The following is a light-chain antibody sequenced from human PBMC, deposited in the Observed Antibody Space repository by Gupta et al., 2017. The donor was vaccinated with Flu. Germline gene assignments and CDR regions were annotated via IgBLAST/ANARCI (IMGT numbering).Light chain of an antibody. CDR2: AAS. J-gene: IGKJ3*01. CDR3: QQSYSTPLT. Sequence: IQMTQSPPYLSASVGDRVTITCRASQSISSYLNWYQQKPGKAPKLLIYAASSLQSGVPSRCSSSGSGTDFTRTISSLQPEDFATDYCQQSYSTPLTFGPGTKVEIK. CDR1: QSISSY. V-gene: IGKV1-39*01.